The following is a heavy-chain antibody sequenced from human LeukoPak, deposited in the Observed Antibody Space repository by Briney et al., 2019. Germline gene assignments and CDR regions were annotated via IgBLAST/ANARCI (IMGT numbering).Heavy chain of an antibody. V-gene: IGHV3-23*01. Sequence: GGSLRLSCAASGFTFSSSAMSWVRQAPGKVLEWVSSISGSGGSPYYADSVKGRFTIPRDNSKNTLYLQMNSLRAEDTAVYYCAKGPLLWDWGQGTLVTVSS. CDR3: AKGPLLWD. CDR1: GFTFSSSA. CDR2: ISGSGGSP. D-gene: IGHD2/OR15-2a*01. J-gene: IGHJ4*02.